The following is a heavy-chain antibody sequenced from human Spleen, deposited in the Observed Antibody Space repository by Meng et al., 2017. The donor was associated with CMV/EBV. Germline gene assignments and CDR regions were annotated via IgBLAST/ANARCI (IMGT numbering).Heavy chain of an antibody. D-gene: IGHD6-13*01. CDR2: IYHSGST. Sequence: SETLSLTCAVSGGSISSSNWWSWVRQPPGKGLEWIGEIYHSGSTNYNPSLKSRVTISVDKSKNQFSLKLSSVTAADTAVYYCTKYSSRYYDYYGMDVWGQGTTVTVSS. V-gene: IGHV4-4*02. J-gene: IGHJ6*02. CDR3: TKYSSRYYDYYGMDV. CDR1: GGSISSSNW.